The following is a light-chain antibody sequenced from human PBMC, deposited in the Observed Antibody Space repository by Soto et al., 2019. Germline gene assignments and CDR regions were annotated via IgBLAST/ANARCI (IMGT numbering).Light chain of an antibody. CDR2: ETS. V-gene: IGKV3-15*01. CDR1: QSVSTH. J-gene: IGKJ2*01. CDR3: QQYHIWYT. Sequence: EIVVTQFPATLSVSPGERATLSCRTSQSVSTHLAWFQQRPGQAPRLLIYETSTRATGVPGRFTGSGSETEFTLTISSLQSEDFAVYYCQQYHIWYTFGQGTELEIK.